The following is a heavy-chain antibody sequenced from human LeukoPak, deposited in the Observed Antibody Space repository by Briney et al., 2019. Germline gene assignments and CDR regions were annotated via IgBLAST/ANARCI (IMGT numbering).Heavy chain of an antibody. CDR1: GFTVSSNY. Sequence: GGSLRLSCAASGFTVSSNYMSWVRQAPGKGLEWVSVIYSGGSTYYADSVKGGFTISRDNSKNTLYLQMNSLRAEDTAVYYCASASPYSSSWYYFDYWGQGTLVTVSS. V-gene: IGHV3-66*01. J-gene: IGHJ4*02. CDR3: ASASPYSSSWYYFDY. CDR2: IYSGGST. D-gene: IGHD6-13*01.